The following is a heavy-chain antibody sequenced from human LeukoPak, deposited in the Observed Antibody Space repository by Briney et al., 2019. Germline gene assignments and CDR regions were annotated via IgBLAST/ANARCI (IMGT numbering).Heavy chain of an antibody. Sequence: SGTLSLTCSVAGDSMKSYFWAWIRQPLGRGLEWIGFIYYSGSASNYSPSLQSRVTMSADTSKNQFSLKLTSMTAADTATYYCARRRQTCQPLCYYYLDVWGKGTTVTVSS. CDR1: GDSMKSYF. D-gene: IGHD2-21*01. CDR3: ARRRQTCQPLCYYYLDV. V-gene: IGHV4-59*08. J-gene: IGHJ6*03. CDR2: IYYSGSA.